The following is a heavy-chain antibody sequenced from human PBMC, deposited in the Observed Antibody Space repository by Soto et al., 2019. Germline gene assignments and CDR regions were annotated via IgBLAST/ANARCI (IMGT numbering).Heavy chain of an antibody. CDR1: GYSVARYF. Sequence: AASVKVSCKASGYSVARYFMHWVRQAPGQGLEWLGVINPSADTTTYAQKFQGRVTMTWDTSTNTVFMDVSSLRSEDTAIYYCARGGGSPVFCYYCGLDVWGQGTTVTVSS. J-gene: IGHJ6*02. V-gene: IGHV1-46*01. CDR3: ARGGGSPVFCYYCGLDV. CDR2: INPSADTT. D-gene: IGHD3-3*01.